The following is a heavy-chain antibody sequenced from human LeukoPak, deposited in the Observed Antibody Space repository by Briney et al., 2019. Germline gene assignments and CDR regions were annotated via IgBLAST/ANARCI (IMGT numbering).Heavy chain of an antibody. J-gene: IGHJ5*02. D-gene: IGHD1-26*01. CDR3: ARDRGGSYLT. V-gene: IGHV4-59*01. CDR2: IYYSGST. Sequence: SETLSLTCTVSGGSISSYYWSWIRQPPGKGLEWIGYIYYSGSTNYNPSLKSRVTISVDTSKNQFSLKLSPVTAADTAVYYCARDRGGSYLTWGQGTLVTVSS. CDR1: GGSISSYY.